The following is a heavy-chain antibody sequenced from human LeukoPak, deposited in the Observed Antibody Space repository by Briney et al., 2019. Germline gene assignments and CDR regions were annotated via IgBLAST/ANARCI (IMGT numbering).Heavy chain of an antibody. Sequence: SETLSLTCTVSGDSISSGDYYWSWIRQPAGKGLEWIGRISSSGSTNYNPSLKSRVTISVDTSKNQFSLKLSSVTAADTAVYYCARVGHSSGWLKWFDPWGQGTLVTVSS. J-gene: IGHJ5*02. CDR3: ARVGHSSGWLKWFDP. CDR1: GDSISSGDYY. CDR2: ISSSGST. V-gene: IGHV4-61*02. D-gene: IGHD6-19*01.